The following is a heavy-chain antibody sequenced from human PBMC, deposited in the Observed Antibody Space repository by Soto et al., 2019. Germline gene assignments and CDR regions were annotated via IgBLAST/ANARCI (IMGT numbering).Heavy chain of an antibody. Sequence: ASVKASCEASGYSFINYDISWVRQAAGQGPEWMGWMNPSSGKTKVSYLQKFQVRLTMTRDTSTSTAYMELRSLTSDDTAVDYCARDGGQTVVDSCGQGTLGTVSS. CDR1: GYSFINYD. V-gene: IGHV1-8*01. CDR2: MNPSSGKT. J-gene: IGHJ5*01. CDR3: ARDGGQTVVDS. D-gene: IGHD3-3*01.